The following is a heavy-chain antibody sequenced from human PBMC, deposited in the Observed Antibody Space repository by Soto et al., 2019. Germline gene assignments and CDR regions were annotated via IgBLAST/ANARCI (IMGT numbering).Heavy chain of an antibody. CDR3: ARNTISAAGADYYGLDV. V-gene: IGHV3-11*01. D-gene: IGHD6-13*01. Sequence: NPGGSLRLSCAGSGFTFSDYYMSWIRQAPGQGLEWVSYMSSSGVTVFYADSVKGRFTISRDNAKNSLYLQMYSLRAEDSAVYYCARNTISAAGADYYGLDVWGQGTTVTVSS. CDR2: MSSSGVTV. J-gene: IGHJ6*02. CDR1: GFTFSDYY.